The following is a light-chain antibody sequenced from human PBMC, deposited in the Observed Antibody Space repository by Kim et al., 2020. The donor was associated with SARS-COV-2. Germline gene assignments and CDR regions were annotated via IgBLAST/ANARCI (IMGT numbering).Light chain of an antibody. Sequence: DIQLTQSPSSLSASVGDGVTITCRVNQVISNYLAWYQQKPGKPPTLLIYDASALPSGVPSRFSGSRSGTDFTLTISSLQPEDVATYYCQQYNSAPWTFGQGTKVDIK. CDR3: QQYNSAPWT. V-gene: IGKV1-27*01. CDR1: QVISNY. J-gene: IGKJ1*01. CDR2: DAS.